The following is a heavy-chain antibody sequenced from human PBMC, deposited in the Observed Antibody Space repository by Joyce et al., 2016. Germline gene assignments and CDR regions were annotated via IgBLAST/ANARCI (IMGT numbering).Heavy chain of an antibody. Sequence: EVQLVESGGGLVTPGESLRLSCTASGFIFSSYSMTWVRQAPGEGVEWVASISRDNTYIFHADSVKGRFTISRDNARNSLYLQMNSLRAEDTAVYYCARDVLTTVTKAYGYWGQGTLVAVSS. D-gene: IGHD4-11*01. CDR1: GFIFSSYS. J-gene: IGHJ4*02. CDR2: ISRDNTYI. CDR3: ARDVLTTVTKAYGY. V-gene: IGHV3-21*01.